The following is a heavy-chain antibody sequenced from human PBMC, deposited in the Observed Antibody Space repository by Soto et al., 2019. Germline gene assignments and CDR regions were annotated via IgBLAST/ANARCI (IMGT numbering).Heavy chain of an antibody. CDR2: TYYSGST. CDR3: ACDHRLYGMFDP. J-gene: IGHJ5*02. Sequence: QVQLQESGPGLVKPSQTLSLTCTVSGGSISSGGYYWSWIRQHPGKGLEWIGYTYYSGSTHYNPSRQRRVTLSVDPSHHQCSLKLSSVTAADPPVYSCACDHRLYGMFDPWGQGTLVPVSS. D-gene: IGHD4-17*01. CDR1: GGSISSGGYY. V-gene: IGHV4-31*03.